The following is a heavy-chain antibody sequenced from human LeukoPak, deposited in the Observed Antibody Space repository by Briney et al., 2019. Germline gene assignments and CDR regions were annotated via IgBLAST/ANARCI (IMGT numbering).Heavy chain of an antibody. CDR3: AAAGKFTGTTRDYYYYYYMDV. Sequence: SVKVSCKASGFTFTSSAVQWVRQARGQRLEWIGWIVVGSGNTNYAQKFQERVTITRDMSTSTAYMELSSLRSEDTAVYYCAAAGKFTGTTRDYYYYYYMDVWSKGTTATVSS. J-gene: IGHJ6*03. CDR2: IVVGSGNT. CDR1: GFTFTSSA. V-gene: IGHV1-58*01. D-gene: IGHD1-7*01.